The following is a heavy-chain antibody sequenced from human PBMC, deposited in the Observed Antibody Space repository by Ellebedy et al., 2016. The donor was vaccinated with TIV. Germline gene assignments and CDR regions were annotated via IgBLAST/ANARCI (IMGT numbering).Heavy chain of an antibody. CDR2: IYHDGSRQ. Sequence: PGGSLRLSCAASGFTFSNYGMHWVRQAPGKGLEWLAIIYHDGSRQYYAGSVKGRFTVSRDNSKNTLYLQMNSLRAEDTAMYYCMRDGGPGSHPTGYWGQGTLVTVSS. D-gene: IGHD3-10*01. V-gene: IGHV3-33*01. CDR1: GFTFSNYG. CDR3: MRDGGPGSHPTGY. J-gene: IGHJ4*02.